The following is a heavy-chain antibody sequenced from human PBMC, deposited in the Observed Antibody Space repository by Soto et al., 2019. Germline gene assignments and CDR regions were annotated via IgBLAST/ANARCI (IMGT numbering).Heavy chain of an antibody. CDR3: ALKGINGNTFPFNFDY. CDR2: ISGSGGST. J-gene: IGHJ4*02. V-gene: IGHV3-23*01. Sequence: GGSLRLSCAASGFTFSSYAMSWVRQAPGKGLEWVSAISGSGGSTYYADSVKGRFTISRDNSKNTLYLQMNSLRAEDTAVYYCALKGINGNTFPFNFDYWGQGTLVTVSS. CDR1: GFTFSSYA. D-gene: IGHD1-7*01.